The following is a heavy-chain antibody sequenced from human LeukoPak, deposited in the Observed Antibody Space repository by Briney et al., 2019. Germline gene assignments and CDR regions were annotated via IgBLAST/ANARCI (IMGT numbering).Heavy chain of an antibody. CDR1: GFTFNSYA. CDR2: ISYDGSIN. D-gene: IGHD2-15*01. Sequence: GGSLRLSCAASGFTFNSYAVHWVRQAPGKGLEWVAVISYDGSINFYTASVKGRFTISRDNSKNTLYLQMNGLRIDDTALYFCARDRRYCSGGSCYFDYFFDYWGQGTLVTVSS. J-gene: IGHJ4*02. V-gene: IGHV3-30*04. CDR3: ARDRRYCSGGSCYFDYFFDY.